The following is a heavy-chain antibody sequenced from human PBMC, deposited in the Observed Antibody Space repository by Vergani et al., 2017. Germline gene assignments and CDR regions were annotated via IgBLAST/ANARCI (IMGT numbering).Heavy chain of an antibody. CDR1: GFSFSTYS. CDR3: AKDNVPGYYDSSGYCDY. D-gene: IGHD3-22*01. J-gene: IGHJ4*02. CDR2: ISGRSNYI. V-gene: IGHV3-21*04. Sequence: EVQLQESGGGLVKPGGSLRVSCAASGFSFSTYSINWVRQAPGKGLEWASSISGRSNYIYYADSLKGRFTISRDNSKNSVYLQMNSLRAEDTAVYYCAKDNVPGYYDSSGYCDYWGQGTLVTVSS.